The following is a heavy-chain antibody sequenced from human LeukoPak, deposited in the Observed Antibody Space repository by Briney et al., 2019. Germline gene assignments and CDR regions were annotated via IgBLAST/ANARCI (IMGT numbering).Heavy chain of an antibody. Sequence: SETLSLTCTVSGGSISSYYWSWIRQPPGKGLEWIGYIYYSGSTNYNPSLKSRVTISVDTSKNQFSLKLSSVTAADTAVYYCARVGDGSSWPPKSPNDAFDIWGQGTMVTVSS. CDR2: IYYSGST. D-gene: IGHD6-13*01. J-gene: IGHJ3*02. CDR1: GGSISSYY. V-gene: IGHV4-59*01. CDR3: ARVGDGSSWPPKSPNDAFDI.